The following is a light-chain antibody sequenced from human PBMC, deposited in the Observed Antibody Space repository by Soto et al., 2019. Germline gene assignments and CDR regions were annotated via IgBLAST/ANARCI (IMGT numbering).Light chain of an antibody. V-gene: IGLV2-14*01. J-gene: IGLJ1*01. CDR1: SIDVGGYNY. CDR2: DVS. CDR3: SSYTSRSSSTYV. Sequence: QAVLTQPPSVSGSPGQSITISCTGTSIDVGGYNYVSWYQQHPGKAPKLMIYDVSNRPSGVSNRFSGSKSGNTASLTISGLQAEDEADYYCSSYTSRSSSTYVFGTGTKVNVL.